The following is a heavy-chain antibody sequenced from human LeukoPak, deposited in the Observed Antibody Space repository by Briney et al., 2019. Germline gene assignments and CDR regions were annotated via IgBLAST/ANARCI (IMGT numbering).Heavy chain of an antibody. CDR2: IFISGST. CDR1: GGSMSNYY. D-gene: IGHD2-2*02. CDR3: ARPNHKDHCSSTSCYRYFDY. Sequence: SETLSLTCTVSGGSMSNYYWSWIRQPAGKGLEWIGRIFISGSTNYNPSLKSRVTMSVDTSKNQFSLRLSSVTAADTAVYYCARPNHKDHCSSTSCYRYFDYWGQGTLVTVSS. V-gene: IGHV4-4*07. J-gene: IGHJ4*02.